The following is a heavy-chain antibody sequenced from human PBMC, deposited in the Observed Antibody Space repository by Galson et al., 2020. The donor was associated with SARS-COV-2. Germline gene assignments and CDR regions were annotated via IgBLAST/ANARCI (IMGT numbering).Heavy chain of an antibody. CDR3: ARDEGIRGYNYGRLYYGMDV. CDR2: ISTSSSYT. J-gene: IGHJ6*02. D-gene: IGHD5-18*01. CDR1: GFPFSTYS. V-gene: IGHV3-21*01. Sequence: NSGGSLRLSCAAYGFPFSTYSMTWVRLAPGKGLEWVSSISTSSSYTYYVDSVKGRFSISRDNPRNSLYLQMNSLRAEDTAVYYCARDEGIRGYNYGRLYYGMDVWGQGTTVTVSS.